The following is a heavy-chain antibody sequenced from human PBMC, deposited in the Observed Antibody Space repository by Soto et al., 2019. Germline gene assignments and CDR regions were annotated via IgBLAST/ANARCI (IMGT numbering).Heavy chain of an antibody. J-gene: IGHJ4*02. Sequence: QVQLVESGGGVVQPGRSLRLSCAASGFTFSSYAMHWVRQAPGKGLEWGAVISYDGSNKYYADSVKGRFTISRDNSKNTLYLQMNSLRAEDTAVYYCARDARVGGFDYWGQGTLVTVSS. V-gene: IGHV3-30-3*01. CDR2: ISYDGSNK. CDR3: ARDARVGGFDY. CDR1: GFTFSSYA. D-gene: IGHD1-26*01.